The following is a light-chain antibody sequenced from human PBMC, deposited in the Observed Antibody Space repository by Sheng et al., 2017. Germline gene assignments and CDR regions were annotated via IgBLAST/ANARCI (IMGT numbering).Light chain of an antibody. J-gene: IGLJ1*01. CDR2: RND. CDR1: TSNIGSND. Sequence: QSVLTQPPSASGTPGQRVTISCSGRTSNIGSNDVCWYQQFPGAAPKLLIHRNDQRPSGVPVRFSCLQVWQLSSLAISGLRSEDEADYYCAAWDDSRSQYVFGTGTEVTV. CDR3: AAWDDSRSQYV. V-gene: IGLV1-47*01.